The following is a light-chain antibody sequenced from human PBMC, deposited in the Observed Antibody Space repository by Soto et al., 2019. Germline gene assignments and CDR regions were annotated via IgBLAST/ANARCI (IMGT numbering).Light chain of an antibody. J-gene: IGLJ2*01. V-gene: IGLV2-14*01. CDR2: EVS. CDR3: SSYTSRAVV. CDR1: SSDVGGYNY. Sequence: QSVLTQPASVSGSPGQSITISCTGTSSDVGGYNYVSWYQQHPGKAPKLMIYEVSNRPSGVSNRFSGSKSGNTASLTISGLKAEDEADYDFSSYTSRAVVFGGGTKVTVL.